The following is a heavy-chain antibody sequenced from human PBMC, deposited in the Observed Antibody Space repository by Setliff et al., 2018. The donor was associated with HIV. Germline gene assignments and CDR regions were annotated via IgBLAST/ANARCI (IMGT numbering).Heavy chain of an antibody. V-gene: IGHV4-59*12. CDR3: ARERAALHYFDY. J-gene: IGHJ4*02. D-gene: IGHD6-13*01. CDR2: IFYSGTT. CDR1: GASISHYY. Sequence: KTSETLSLTCTVSGASISHYYWSWIRQPPGQRLEWIGSIFYSGTTYYNPSLKSRVTISVHTSKNQFSLKLSSVTAADTAFYFCARERAALHYFDYWGRGTLVTVSS.